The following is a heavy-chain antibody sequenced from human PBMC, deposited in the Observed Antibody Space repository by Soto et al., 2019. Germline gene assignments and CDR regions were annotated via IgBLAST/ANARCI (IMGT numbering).Heavy chain of an antibody. D-gene: IGHD3-10*01. CDR3: VRDAGSWGY. Sequence: SLRLSCVGSGFTFSSYSMDWVRQAPGKGLEWISYISSSSTTIHCADSVKGRITISRENAKNSLSLQMNSLRDEDTAIYYCVRDAGSWGYWGQGTLVTVSS. CDR2: ISSSSTTI. CDR1: GFTFSSYS. J-gene: IGHJ4*02. V-gene: IGHV3-48*02.